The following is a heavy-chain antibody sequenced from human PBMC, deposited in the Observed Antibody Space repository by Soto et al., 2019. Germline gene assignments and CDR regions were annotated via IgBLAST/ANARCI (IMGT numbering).Heavy chain of an antibody. D-gene: IGHD2-15*01. CDR1: GYIFTAYS. CDR2: VNPSGGST. Sequence: QVQLEQSGAEVKKPGASVKVSCKASGYIFTAYSMHWVRRAPGQGLQWMGVVNPSGGSTNYAQKFQGRITLTRDTSRNTFYTDLSSLTSEDTAVYYCAREENCSDGICYSEYFQRWGQGTLVTVSS. CDR3: AREENCSDGICYSEYFQR. V-gene: IGHV1-46*01. J-gene: IGHJ1*01.